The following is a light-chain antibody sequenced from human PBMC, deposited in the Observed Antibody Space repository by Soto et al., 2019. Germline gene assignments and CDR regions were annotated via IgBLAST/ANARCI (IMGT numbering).Light chain of an antibody. CDR3: QQYGSSPLT. Sequence: EIVLTQSPGTLSLSPGERATLSCRASQSVSSSYLAWYQQKPRQAPSLLIYGATSRATGIPDRFSGSGSGTDFTLTISRLEPEDFAVYYCQQYGSSPLTFGGGTKVDI. J-gene: IGKJ4*01. CDR1: QSVSSSY. V-gene: IGKV3-20*01. CDR2: GAT.